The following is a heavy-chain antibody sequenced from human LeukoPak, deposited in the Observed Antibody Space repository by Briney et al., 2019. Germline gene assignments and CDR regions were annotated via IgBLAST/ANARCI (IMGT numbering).Heavy chain of an antibody. D-gene: IGHD3-22*01. J-gene: IGHJ4*02. CDR2: ISGSGGST. CDR1: GFTFSSYA. CDR3: AKGARITMIVVVIHYFDY. Sequence: GGSLRLSCAASGFTFSSYAMSWVRQAPGKGLEWVSAISGSGGSTYYADSVKGRFTISRDNSKNTLYLQMNSLRAEDTAVYYCAKGARITMIVVVIHYFDYWGQGTLVTISS. V-gene: IGHV3-23*01.